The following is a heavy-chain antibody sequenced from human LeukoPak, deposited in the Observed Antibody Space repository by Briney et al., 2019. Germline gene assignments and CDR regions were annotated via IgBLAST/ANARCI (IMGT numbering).Heavy chain of an antibody. D-gene: IGHD2-2*01. CDR2: IYYSGST. Sequence: SETLSLTCTVSGGSISSYYWSWIRQPPGKGLEWIGYIYYSGSTNYNPSLKSRVTISVDTSKNQFSLKLSSVTAADTAVYYCARGTRYCSSTSCPGHWFDPWGQGTLVTVSS. CDR3: ARGTRYCSSTSCPGHWFDP. J-gene: IGHJ5*02. V-gene: IGHV4-59*08. CDR1: GGSISSYY.